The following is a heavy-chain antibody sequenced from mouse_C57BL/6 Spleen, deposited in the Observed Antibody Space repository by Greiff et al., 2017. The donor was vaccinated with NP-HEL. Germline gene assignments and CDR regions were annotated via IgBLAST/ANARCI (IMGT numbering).Heavy chain of an antibody. CDR3: ARHYYGSSYYFDY. CDR2: ISSGGSYT. Sequence: EVHLVESGGDLVKPGGSLKLSCAASGFTFSSYGMSWVRQTPDKRLEWVATISSGGSYTYYLDSVKGRFTISRDNAKNTLYLQRSSLKSEDTAMYYCARHYYGSSYYFDYWGQGTTLTVS. J-gene: IGHJ2*01. V-gene: IGHV5-6*01. CDR1: GFTFSSYG. D-gene: IGHD1-1*01.